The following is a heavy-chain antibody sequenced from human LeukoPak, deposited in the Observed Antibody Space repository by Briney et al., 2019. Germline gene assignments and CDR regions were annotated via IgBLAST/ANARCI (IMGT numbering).Heavy chain of an antibody. CDR3: AREGYGDYGSGSYYSQGLDY. D-gene: IGHD3-10*01. V-gene: IGHV4-59*01. CDR1: GGSISNYY. CDR2: IYYSGST. J-gene: IGHJ4*02. Sequence: PSETLSLTCTVSGGSISNYYWSWVRQPPGKGLEWVGYIYYSGSTYYNPSLTSRVTISVDTSKNQFSLTMSSVIAADTAMYYCAREGYGDYGSGSYYSQGLDYWGQGTLVTVSS.